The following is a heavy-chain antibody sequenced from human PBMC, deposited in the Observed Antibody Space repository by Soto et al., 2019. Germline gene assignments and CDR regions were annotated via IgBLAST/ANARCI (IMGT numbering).Heavy chain of an antibody. CDR1: GGSFSGYY. V-gene: IGHV4-34*01. CDR2: INHSGST. CDR3: ARGELAVAGHDY. D-gene: IGHD6-19*01. J-gene: IGHJ4*02. Sequence: QVQLQQWGAGLLKPSETLSLTCAVYGGSFSGYYWSWIRQPPGKGLEWIGEINHSGSTNYNPSLTSRVTISVDTSKNQFSRKLSSVTAADTAVYYCARGELAVAGHDYWGQGTLVTVSS.